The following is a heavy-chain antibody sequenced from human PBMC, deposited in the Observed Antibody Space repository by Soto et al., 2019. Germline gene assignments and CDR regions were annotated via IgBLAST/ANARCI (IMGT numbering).Heavy chain of an antibody. Sequence: VESLKISCKGSGYSFTSYWISWVRQMPEKGLEWMGRIDPSDSYTNYSPSFQGHVTISADKSISTAYLQWSSLKASDTAMYYCAREGLRFPGAYYYYGMDVWGQGNTVTVSS. CDR3: AREGLRFPGAYYYYGMDV. CDR1: GYSFTSYW. D-gene: IGHD4-17*01. J-gene: IGHJ6*02. V-gene: IGHV5-10-1*01. CDR2: IDPSDSYT.